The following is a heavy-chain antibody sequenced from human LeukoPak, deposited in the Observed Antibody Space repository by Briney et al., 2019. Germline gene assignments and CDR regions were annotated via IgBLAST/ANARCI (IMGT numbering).Heavy chain of an antibody. D-gene: IGHD2-21*02. CDR3: SGDGFD. J-gene: IGHJ4*02. V-gene: IGHV4-61*02. CDR2: IYTSGST. Sequence: SETLSLTCTVSGGSISSGSYYWSWIRQPAGKGLEWIGRIYTSGSTNYNPSLKSRVTISVDTSKNQFSLKLSSVTAADTAVYYCSGDGFDWGQGTLVTVSS. CDR1: GGSISSGSYY.